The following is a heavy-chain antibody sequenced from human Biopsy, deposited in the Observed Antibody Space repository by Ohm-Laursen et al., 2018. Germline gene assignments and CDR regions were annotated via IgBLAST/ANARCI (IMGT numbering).Heavy chain of an antibody. CDR3: ARDRYYGSENYFSHYNMDV. V-gene: IGHV3-33*01. D-gene: IGHD3-10*01. CDR1: GFTFSGYG. Sequence: SLRLSCAAPGFTFSGYGMHWVRQASGKGLEWVAVIWYDGTDKFYADSVKGRFTISRDNSKNTLYLHMNSLRAADTAVYYCARDRYYGSENYFSHYNMDVWGQGTTVTVSS. J-gene: IGHJ6*03. CDR2: IWYDGTDK.